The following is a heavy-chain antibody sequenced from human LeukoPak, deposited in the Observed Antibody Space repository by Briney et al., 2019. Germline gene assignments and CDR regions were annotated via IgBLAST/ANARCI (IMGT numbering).Heavy chain of an antibody. CDR1: GFTFSSYA. CDR3: ARETTVTGRGVFDI. CDR2: IYSGGST. Sequence: GGSLRLSCAASGFTFSSYAMSWVRQAPGKGLEWVSVIYSGGSTYYADSVKGRFTISRDNSRNMLYLQMHSLKSEDTAVYYCARETTVTGRGVFDIWGQGTMVTVSS. V-gene: IGHV3-53*01. D-gene: IGHD4-17*01. J-gene: IGHJ3*02.